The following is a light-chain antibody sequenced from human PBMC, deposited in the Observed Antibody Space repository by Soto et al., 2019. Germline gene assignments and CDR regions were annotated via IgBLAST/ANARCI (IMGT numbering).Light chain of an antibody. Sequence: DIQMTQSRSTLSASVGDRVTITCRASQSISSWLAWYQQKPGKAPKLLIYKASSLESGVPSRFSGSGSGTEFTLTISSLQPDDFATYYCQQYNSYGAFGQGTKV. V-gene: IGKV1-5*03. CDR3: QQYNSYGA. CDR1: QSISSW. J-gene: IGKJ1*01. CDR2: KAS.